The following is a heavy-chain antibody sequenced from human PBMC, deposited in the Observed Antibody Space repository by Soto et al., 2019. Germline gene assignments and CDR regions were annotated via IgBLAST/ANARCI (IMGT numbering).Heavy chain of an antibody. CDR3: ARVIGGLYYFDY. J-gene: IGHJ4*02. CDR2: ISAGNGNT. D-gene: IGHD3-16*01. Sequence: ASVKVSCKASGYTFTSYAMHWVRQAPGQRLEWMGWISAGNGNTKYSQKFQGRVIITRDTSASTAYMELSSLRSEDTAVYYCARVIGGLYYFDYWGQGTLATVSS. V-gene: IGHV1-3*01. CDR1: GYTFTSYA.